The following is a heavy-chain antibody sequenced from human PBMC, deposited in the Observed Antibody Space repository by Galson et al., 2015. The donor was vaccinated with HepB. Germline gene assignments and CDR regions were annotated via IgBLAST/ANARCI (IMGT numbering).Heavy chain of an antibody. J-gene: IGHJ4*02. CDR2: ISSGGGTL. D-gene: IGHD4-17*01. Sequence: SLRLSCAASGFTFRDYYVNWIRQAPGKGLEWVSYISSGGGTLSYADSVKGRFTISRDNAKNSVFLEMNSLRVEDTAVYYCARGGGSAVYGDFLYYCLDVWGQGTLVTVSS. CDR3: ARGGGSAVYGDFLYYCLDV. CDR1: GFTFRDYY. V-gene: IGHV3-11*01.